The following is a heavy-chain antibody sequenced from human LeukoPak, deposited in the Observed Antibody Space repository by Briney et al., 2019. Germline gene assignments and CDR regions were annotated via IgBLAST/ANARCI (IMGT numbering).Heavy chain of an antibody. CDR3: ARDQYCSTTSCYTLNWFDP. CDR2: ISSSSSYI. V-gene: IGHV3-21*01. J-gene: IGHJ5*02. CDR1: GFTFSSYS. Sequence: PGGSLRLSCAASGFTFSSYSMNWVRQAPGKGLEWVSSISSSSSYIYYADSVKGRFTISRDNAKNSLYLQMNSLRVEDTAVYYCARDQYCSTTSCYTLNWFDPWGQGTLVTVSS. D-gene: IGHD2-2*02.